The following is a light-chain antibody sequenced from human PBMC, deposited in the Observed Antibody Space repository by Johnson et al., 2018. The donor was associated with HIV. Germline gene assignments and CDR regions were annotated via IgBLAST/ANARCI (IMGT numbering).Light chain of an antibody. CDR1: SSNIGNNY. CDR3: GTWDSSLSVSYV. CDR2: ETY. V-gene: IGLV1-51*02. J-gene: IGLJ1*01. Sequence: QSVFTQPPSVSAAPGQKVTISCSGSSSNIGNNYVSWFQQLPGTAPKLLIYETYKRPSWIPDRFSGSKSGKSATLGITGLQTGDEADYYCGTWDSSLSVSYVFGTGTKVTVL.